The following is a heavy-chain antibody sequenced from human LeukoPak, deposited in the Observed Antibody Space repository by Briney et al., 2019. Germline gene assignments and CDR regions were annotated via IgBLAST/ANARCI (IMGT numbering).Heavy chain of an antibody. J-gene: IGHJ6*04. CDR3: ARVSGIAVADDYYYYYGMDV. CDR1: GGSISSYY. V-gene: IGHV4-59*01. Sequence: SETLSLTCTVSGGSISSYYWSWIRQPPGKGLEWIGYIYYSGSTNYNPSLKSRVTISVDTSKNQFSLKLNSVTAADTAVYYCARVSGIAVADDYYYYYGMDVWGKGTTVTVSS. CDR2: IYYSGST. D-gene: IGHD6-19*01.